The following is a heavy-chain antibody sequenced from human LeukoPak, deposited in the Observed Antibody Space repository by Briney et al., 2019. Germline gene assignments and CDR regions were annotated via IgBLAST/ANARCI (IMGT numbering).Heavy chain of an antibody. CDR2: TYYRSKWNH. Sequence: SQTLSLTCAISGDSVYSGSSAWSWIRQSPSRGLEWLGRTYYRSKWNHEYAESVKSRITINPNTSKNEFSLQLNSVTPEDTAVYYCARNLRPDFDYWGQGTLVTVSS. J-gene: IGHJ4*02. CDR1: GDSVYSGSSA. CDR3: ARNLRPDFDY. V-gene: IGHV6-1*01.